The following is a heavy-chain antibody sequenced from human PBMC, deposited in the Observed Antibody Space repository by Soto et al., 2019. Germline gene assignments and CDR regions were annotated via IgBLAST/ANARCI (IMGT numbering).Heavy chain of an antibody. CDR2: IHYSGST. Sequence: SETLSLTCTVSGGSISTYYWSWIRQPPGKGLEWIGYIHYSGSTNYNPSLKSRVTISVDTSKNQFSLKLSSVTAADTAVYYCASNSYGYTFYDPWGQGTLVTVSS. D-gene: IGHD5-18*01. J-gene: IGHJ5*02. V-gene: IGHV4-59*08. CDR3: ASNSYGYTFYDP. CDR1: GGSISTYY.